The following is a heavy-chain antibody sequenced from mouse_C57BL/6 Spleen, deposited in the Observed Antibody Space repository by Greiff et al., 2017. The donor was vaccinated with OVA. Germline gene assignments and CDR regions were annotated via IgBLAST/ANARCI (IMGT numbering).Heavy chain of an antibody. Sequence: QVQLQQPGTELVKPGASVKLSCKASGYTFTSYWMHWVKQRPGQGLEWIGNINPSNGGTNYNETFKSKATLTVDKSSSTAYMQLSSLTSEDSAVYYCARSDYYGSSYPFAMDYWGQGTSVTVSS. CDR2: INPSNGGT. J-gene: IGHJ4*01. CDR1: GYTFTSYW. V-gene: IGHV1-53*01. CDR3: ARSDYYGSSYPFAMDY. D-gene: IGHD1-1*01.